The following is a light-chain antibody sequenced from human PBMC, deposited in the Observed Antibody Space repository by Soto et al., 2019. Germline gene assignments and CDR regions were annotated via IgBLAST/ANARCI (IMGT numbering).Light chain of an antibody. J-gene: IGLJ2*01. V-gene: IGLV1-40*01. Sequence: QPVLTQPPSVSGAPGLRVTISCTGSSSNIGTGSGVHWYQQLPGTAPKLLIYGNSNRPSGVPDRFSGSKSGTSASLAITGLQAEDEADYYCQSYDSSLSGSIFGGGTKLTVL. CDR2: GNS. CDR1: SSNIGTGSG. CDR3: QSYDSSLSGSI.